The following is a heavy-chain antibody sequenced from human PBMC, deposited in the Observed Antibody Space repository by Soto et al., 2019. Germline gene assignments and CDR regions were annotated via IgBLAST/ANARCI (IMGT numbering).Heavy chain of an antibody. V-gene: IGHV3-48*03. CDR2: ISSSSGTTI. J-gene: IGHJ6*02. CDR3: ARRYCSSTSCLMDV. CDR1: GFTFSSYE. D-gene: IGHD2-2*01. Sequence: PGGSLRLSCAVSGFTFSSYEMNWVRQAPGKGLEWVSYISSSSGTTIFYADSVKGRCTISRDNAKNSLYLQMNSLRAEDTAVYYCARRYCSSTSCLMDVWGQGTTVTVSS.